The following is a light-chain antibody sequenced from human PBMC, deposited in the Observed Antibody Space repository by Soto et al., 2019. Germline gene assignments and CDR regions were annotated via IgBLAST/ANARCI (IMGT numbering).Light chain of an antibody. CDR2: KAS. J-gene: IGKJ1*01. CDR1: QSISSW. V-gene: IGKV1-5*03. CDR3: QQYNSYRWT. Sequence: DIQMTQSPSTLSASVGDRVTITCRASQSISSWLAWYQQKPGQAPKLLIYKASSLESGVPSRFSGSGSGTEFTLTISSLQPDDFATYYCQQYNSYRWTFGQGTKVEIK.